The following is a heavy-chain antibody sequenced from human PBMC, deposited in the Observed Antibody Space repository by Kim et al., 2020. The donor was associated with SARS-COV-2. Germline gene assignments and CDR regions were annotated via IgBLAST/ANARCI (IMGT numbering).Heavy chain of an antibody. D-gene: IGHD4-17*01. Sequence: GGSLRLSCAASGFTFSIYAMSWVRQAPGKGLEWVAGFASSGDTTYYANSVKGRFTISRDNSRNTLYLQVNSLRVEDTAVYYCAKVLKARSNGDLRWYGMDVWGQGTKVTVSS. CDR1: GFTFSIYA. CDR3: AKVLKARSNGDLRWYGMDV. CDR2: FASSGDTT. J-gene: IGHJ6*02. V-gene: IGHV3-23*01.